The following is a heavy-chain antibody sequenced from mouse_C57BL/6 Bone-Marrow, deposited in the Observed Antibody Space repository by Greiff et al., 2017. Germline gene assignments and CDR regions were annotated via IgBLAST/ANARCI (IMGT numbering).Heavy chain of an antibody. V-gene: IGHV1-82*01. CDR3: AGYDGYLDYAMDY. CDR1: GYAFSSSW. D-gene: IGHD2-3*01. CDR2: IYPGDGDT. J-gene: IGHJ4*01. Sequence: VQLQQSGPELVQPGASVKISCKASGYAFSSSWMNWVKQRPGKGLAWIGRIYPGDGDTNYNGTFKGKATLTADKASSTAYMQLSSRTSADSAVYFCAGYDGYLDYAMDYWGQGTAVTVAS.